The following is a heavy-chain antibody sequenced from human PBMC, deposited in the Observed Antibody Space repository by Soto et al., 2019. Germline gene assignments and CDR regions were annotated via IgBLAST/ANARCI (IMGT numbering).Heavy chain of an antibody. CDR3: ARGGQQLHGMDV. CDR1: RFTFSDYY. V-gene: IGHV3-11*01. CDR2: ISSSGSVI. Sequence: QVQLVESGGGLVKPGGSLRLCYAASRFTFSDYYMSWIRQAPGKGLEWVSYISSSGSVIYYADSVKGRFTISRDNAKNSLNLQMNSMRAEDTAVYYCARGGQQLHGMDVWGQGTTVTVSS. D-gene: IGHD6-13*01. J-gene: IGHJ6*02.